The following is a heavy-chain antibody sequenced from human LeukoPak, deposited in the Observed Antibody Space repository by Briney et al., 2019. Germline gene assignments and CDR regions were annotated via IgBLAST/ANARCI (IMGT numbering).Heavy chain of an antibody. Sequence: ASVKVSCKASGYTFISYNINWLRQATGQGLEWMGWVNPRSGDAGYLQKFQGRLTITRDSSIDTAYMDLSGLNSEDTAVYYCARGAPLGYCTYGVCYPPYYFDYWGQGTLVTASS. V-gene: IGHV1-8*01. CDR3: ARGAPLGYCTYGVCYPPYYFDY. D-gene: IGHD2-8*01. J-gene: IGHJ4*02. CDR1: GYTFISYN. CDR2: VNPRSGDA.